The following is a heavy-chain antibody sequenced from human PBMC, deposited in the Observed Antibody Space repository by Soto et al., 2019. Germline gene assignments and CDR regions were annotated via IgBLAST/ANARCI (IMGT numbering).Heavy chain of an antibody. J-gene: IGHJ6*02. CDR1: GLTITTYA. CDR2: ISGSGGSI. V-gene: IGHV3-23*01. CDR3: VKGYWKGDV. Sequence: GGFMTLDCAACGLTITTYAMNWVRQAPGNGLEWVSAISGSGGSIHYADSVKGRFTISRDNSKNTLYLQMNSLRDEDTAVYHCVKGYWKGDVWGQGTTVTVSS. D-gene: IGHD1-1*01.